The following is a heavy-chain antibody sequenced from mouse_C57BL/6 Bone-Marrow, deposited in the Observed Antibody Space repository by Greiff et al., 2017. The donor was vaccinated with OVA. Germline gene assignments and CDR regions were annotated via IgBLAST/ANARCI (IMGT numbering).Heavy chain of an antibody. D-gene: IGHD1-1*01. CDR1: GFSFNTYA. J-gene: IGHJ4*01. Sequence: EVQLVESGGGLVQPKGSLKLSCAASGFSFNTYAMNWVRQAPGKGLEWVARIRSKSNNYATYYADSVKDRFTISRDDSESMLYLQMNNLKTEDTAMYYCVRPYYGSSYDYAMDYWGQGTSVTVSS. CDR3: VRPYYGSSYDYAMDY. CDR2: IRSKSNNYAT. V-gene: IGHV10-1*01.